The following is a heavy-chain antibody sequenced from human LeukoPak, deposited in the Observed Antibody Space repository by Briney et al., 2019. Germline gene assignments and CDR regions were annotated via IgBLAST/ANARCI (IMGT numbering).Heavy chain of an antibody. CDR2: ISYDEDKK. Sequence: GGSLRLSCAASGVTFSSYHMHWVRQAPGKGLEWVAVISYDEDKKYYADSVKGRFTISRDNSKNTLYLQMNSLRAEDTAVYYCAKDRGCYDSSGYCDYWGQGTLVTVSS. D-gene: IGHD3-22*01. V-gene: IGHV3-30*18. CDR3: AKDRGCYDSSGYCDY. J-gene: IGHJ4*02. CDR1: GVTFSSYH.